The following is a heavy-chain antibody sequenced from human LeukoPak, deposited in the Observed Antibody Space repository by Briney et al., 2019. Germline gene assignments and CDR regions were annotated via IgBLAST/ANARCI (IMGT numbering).Heavy chain of an antibody. CDR2: ISSSASSI. J-gene: IGHJ4*02. CDR3: AGAGFDY. CDR1: GFTFSGSE. V-gene: IGHV3-48*03. Sequence: GGFLRLSCAASGFTFSGSEMNWVRQPPGKGLEWVSSISSSASSIYYADSVKGRFTVSRDNARNSLYLQMNSLRAEDTAVYYCAGAGFDYWGQGTLVTVSS. D-gene: IGHD3-10*01.